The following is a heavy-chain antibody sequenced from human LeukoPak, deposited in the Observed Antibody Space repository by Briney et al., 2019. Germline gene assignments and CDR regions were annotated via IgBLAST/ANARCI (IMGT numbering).Heavy chain of an antibody. Sequence: KSGGSLRLSCAASGFTFSSYSMNWVRQAPGKGLEWVSSISSSSSYIYYADSVKGRFTISRDNAKNSLYLQMNSLRAEDTAVYYCPRDPEGIEYNWNSGWFDPWGQGTLVTVSS. CDR3: PRDPEGIEYNWNSGWFDP. CDR1: GFTFSSYS. D-gene: IGHD1-7*01. V-gene: IGHV3-21*01. CDR2: ISSSSSYI. J-gene: IGHJ5*02.